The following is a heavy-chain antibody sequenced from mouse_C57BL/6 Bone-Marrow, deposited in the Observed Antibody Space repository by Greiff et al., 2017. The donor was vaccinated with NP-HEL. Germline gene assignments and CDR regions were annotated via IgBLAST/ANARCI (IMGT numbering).Heavy chain of an antibody. CDR2: IDPEDGET. CDR3: ARTYYYGSSYGY. J-gene: IGHJ2*01. V-gene: IGHV14-2*01. CDR1: GFNIKDYY. Sequence: EVQLQQSGAELVKPGASVKLSCTASGFNIKDYYMHWVKQRTEQGLEWIGRIDPEDGETKYAPKFPGKATITADTSSNTAYLQLSSRTSEDTAVYYCARTYYYGSSYGYWGQGTTLTVSS. D-gene: IGHD1-1*01.